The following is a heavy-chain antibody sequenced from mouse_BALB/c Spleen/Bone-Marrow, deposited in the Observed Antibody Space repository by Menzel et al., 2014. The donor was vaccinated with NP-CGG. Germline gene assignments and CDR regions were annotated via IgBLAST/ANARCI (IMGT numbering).Heavy chain of an antibody. V-gene: IGHV3-6*02. CDR2: ISYDGSN. CDR3: ARGGYDGRGFAY. J-gene: IGHJ3*01. Sequence: EVKLQESGPGLVKPSQSLSLTCSVTGYSITSGYYCNWIRQFPGNKLEWMGYISYDGSNNYNPSLKNRISITRDTSKNQFFLKLNSVTTEDTATYCCARGGYDGRGFAYWGQGTLVTVS. CDR1: GYSITSGYY. D-gene: IGHD2-14*01.